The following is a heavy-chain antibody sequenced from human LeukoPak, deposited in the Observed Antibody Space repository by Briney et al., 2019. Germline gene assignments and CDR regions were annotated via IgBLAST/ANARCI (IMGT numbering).Heavy chain of an antibody. D-gene: IGHD5-18*01. V-gene: IGHV4-34*01. CDR1: GGSFSGYY. CDR3: ARREGIQLWLRRFDP. Sequence: PSETLSLTGAVYGGSFSGYYWSWIRQPPGKGLEWIGELNLSGSTNYNPSLRSGATIAVDTAKNQFSLKLSSVTAADTAVYYCARREGIQLWLRRFDPWGQETLVTVSS. CDR2: LNLSGST. J-gene: IGHJ5*02.